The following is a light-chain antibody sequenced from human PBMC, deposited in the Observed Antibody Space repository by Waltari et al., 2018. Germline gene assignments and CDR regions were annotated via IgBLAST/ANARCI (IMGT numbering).Light chain of an antibody. J-gene: IGLJ3*02. CDR3: SSYTRSSYWV. CDR1: SSDVGFYDF. CDR2: KVN. Sequence: QSALTQPASVSGSPGQSITISCTGTSSDVGFYDFVSWFQQHPGKAPKVMIYKVNNRPAGVSNRFSGSKSGNKASLTISGLQAEDEADYYCSSYTRSSYWVFGGGTQLTVL. V-gene: IGLV2-14*01.